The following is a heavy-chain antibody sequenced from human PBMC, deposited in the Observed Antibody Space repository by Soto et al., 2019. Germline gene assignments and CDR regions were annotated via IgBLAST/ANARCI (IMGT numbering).Heavy chain of an antibody. CDR3: ARGITMIVVVTPMDV. V-gene: IGHV3-21*01. CDR2: ISSSSSYI. CDR1: GFTFSSYS. D-gene: IGHD3-22*01. J-gene: IGHJ6*02. Sequence: PGGSLRLYCATSGFTFSSYSMNWVRQAPGKGLEWVSSISSSSSYIYYADSVKGRFTISRDNAKNSLYLQMNSLRAEDTAVYYCARGITMIVVVTPMDVWGQGTKVSVSS.